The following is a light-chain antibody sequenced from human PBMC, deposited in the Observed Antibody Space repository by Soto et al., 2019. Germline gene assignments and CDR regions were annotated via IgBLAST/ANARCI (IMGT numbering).Light chain of an antibody. CDR3: CSYAGSSPYV. CDR1: SSDVGSYNL. Sequence: QSALTQPASVSGSPGQSITISCTGTSSDVGSYNLVSWYQHHPGKAPKLMIYEVSKRPSGVSNRFSGSKSGNTASLTISGLQAEDEADYYCCSYAGSSPYVFGTGTKLTVL. V-gene: IGLV2-23*02. J-gene: IGLJ1*01. CDR2: EVS.